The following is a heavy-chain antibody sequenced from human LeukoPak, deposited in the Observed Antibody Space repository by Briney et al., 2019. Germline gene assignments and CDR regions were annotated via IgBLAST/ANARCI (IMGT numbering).Heavy chain of an antibody. CDR1: GFTFSSYG. CDR2: IKQDGSDK. Sequence: PGRSLRLSCAASGFTFSSYGMPWVRQAPGKGLEWVANIKQDGSDKYYVDSVRGRFTISRDNAKNSLYLQMNSLRVDDTAVYFCARDAGRDLLSGYRDWGQGTLVFVSS. CDR3: ARDAGRDLLSGYRD. J-gene: IGHJ4*02. D-gene: IGHD3-3*01. V-gene: IGHV3-7*01.